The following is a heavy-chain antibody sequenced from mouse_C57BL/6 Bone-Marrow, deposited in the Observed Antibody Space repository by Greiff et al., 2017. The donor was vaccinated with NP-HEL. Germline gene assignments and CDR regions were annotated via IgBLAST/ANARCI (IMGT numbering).Heavy chain of an antibody. V-gene: IGHV14-4*01. Sequence: EVQGVESGAELVRPGASVKLSCTASGFNIKDDYMHWVKQRPEQGLEWIGWIDPENGDTEYASKFQGKATITADTSSNTAYLQLSSLTSEDTAVYYCTTLLLLRYSHDYWGQGTTLTVSS. J-gene: IGHJ2*01. CDR2: IDPENGDT. D-gene: IGHD1-1*01. CDR3: TTLLLLRYSHDY. CDR1: GFNIKDDY.